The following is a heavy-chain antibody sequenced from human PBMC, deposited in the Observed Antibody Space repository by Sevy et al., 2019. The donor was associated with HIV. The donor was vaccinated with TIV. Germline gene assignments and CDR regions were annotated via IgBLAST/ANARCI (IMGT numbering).Heavy chain of an antibody. CDR2: IYYSGST. CDR3: ARVWQPGDEYYYYYYYMDV. V-gene: IGHV4-39*01. CDR1: GGSISSSSYY. Sequence: SETLSLTCTVSGGSISSSSYYWGWIRQPPGKGLEWIGSIYYSGSTYYNPSLKSRVTISVDTSKNQFSLKLSSVTAADTAVCYCARVWQPGDEYYYYYYYMDVWGKGTTVTVSS. D-gene: IGHD2-21*01. J-gene: IGHJ6*03.